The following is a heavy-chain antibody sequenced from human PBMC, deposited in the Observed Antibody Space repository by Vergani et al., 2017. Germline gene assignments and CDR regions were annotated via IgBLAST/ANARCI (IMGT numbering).Heavy chain of an antibody. D-gene: IGHD1-20*01. CDR1: GFTFSSYA. CDR2: ISADGSDK. CDR3: AIGGAYNWVHGRLFDP. J-gene: IGHJ5*02. V-gene: IGHV3-30-3*01. Sequence: VQLLESGGGLVQPGGSLRLSCAASGFTFSSYAMSWVRQVPGKGLEWVALISADGSDKFYADSVKGRFTISRDNYKNTLSIKLSGLRPDDTAIYYCAIGGAYNWVHGRLFDPWGQGTLVTVSS.